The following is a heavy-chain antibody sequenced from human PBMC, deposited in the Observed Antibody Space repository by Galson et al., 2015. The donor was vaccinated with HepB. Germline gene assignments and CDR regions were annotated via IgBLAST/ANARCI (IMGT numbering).Heavy chain of an antibody. CDR2: ISYEGSNI. J-gene: IGHJ6*02. CDR3: AKDLGATYFYGMDV. V-gene: IGHV3-30*18. Sequence: SLRLSCAASEFSFSSSGTHWVRQAPGKGLEWVAVISYEGSNIYYEESVKGRFIISRDNSKSTLYLQMNSLRDEDTAVYYCAKDLGATYFYGMDVWGQGTTVTVSS. CDR1: EFSFSSSG. D-gene: IGHD1-26*01.